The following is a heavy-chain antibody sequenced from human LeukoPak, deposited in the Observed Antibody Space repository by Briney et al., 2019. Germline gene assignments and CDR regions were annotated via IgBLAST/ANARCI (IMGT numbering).Heavy chain of an antibody. J-gene: IGHJ4*02. V-gene: IGHV4-4*02. CDR1: GDSINSLDS. D-gene: IGHD3-22*01. Sequence: SGTLSPTRTVSGDSINSLDSWSWVRQPPGKGLEWIGEMYLSGTTHSNPSVKSRVTISLDKSKNQFFLNLSSVTAADTAVYYCAGLVGRYSSGLYYYYFDYWGQGTLVTVSS. CDR3: AGLVGRYSSGLYYYYFDY. CDR2: MYLSGTT.